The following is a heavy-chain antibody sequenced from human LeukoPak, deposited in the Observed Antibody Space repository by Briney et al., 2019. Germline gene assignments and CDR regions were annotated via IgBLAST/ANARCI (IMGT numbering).Heavy chain of an antibody. CDR1: GFSFSNHW. CDR3: ARGILYLGFDY. J-gene: IGHJ4*02. V-gene: IGHV3-11*01. Sequence: GGSLRLSCTASGFSFSNHWMSWIRQAPGKGLEWVSYISSSGSTIYYADSVKGRFTISRDNAKNSLYLQMNSLRAEDTAVYYCARGILYLGFDYWGQGTLVTVSS. CDR2: ISSSGSTI. D-gene: IGHD2-8*01.